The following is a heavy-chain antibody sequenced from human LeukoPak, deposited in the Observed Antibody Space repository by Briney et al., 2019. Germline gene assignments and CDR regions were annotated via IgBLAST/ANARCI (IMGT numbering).Heavy chain of an antibody. CDR2: ISGSGGST. J-gene: IGHJ4*02. CDR3: AKEYSSGWYYFVY. CDR1: GFTFSSYA. Sequence: GGSLRLSCAAAGFTFSSYAMSWVRQAPGKGLEWVSTISGSGGSTYYADSVKGRFTISRDNSKNTLSLQMNSLRAEDTAIYYCAKEYSSGWYYFVYWGQGTLVTVS. V-gene: IGHV3-23*01. D-gene: IGHD6-19*01.